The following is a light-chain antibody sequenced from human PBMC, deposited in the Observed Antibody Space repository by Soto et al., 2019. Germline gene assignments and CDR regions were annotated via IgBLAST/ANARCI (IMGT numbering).Light chain of an antibody. J-gene: IGKJ1*01. Sequence: EIVITQSPATLSVSPGERATLSCRASQSVFTSLAWYQQKPGQAPRLLIYGAATRATGIPARFSGSGSGTEFTLTISDLQSEDFAVYYCQQYHNWPAFGQGTKVDIK. CDR2: GAA. V-gene: IGKV3-15*01. CDR1: QSVFTS. CDR3: QQYHNWPA.